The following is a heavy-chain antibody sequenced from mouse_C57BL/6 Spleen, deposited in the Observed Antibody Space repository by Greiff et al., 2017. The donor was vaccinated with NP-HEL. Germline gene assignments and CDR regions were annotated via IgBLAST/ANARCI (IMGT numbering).Heavy chain of an antibody. J-gene: IGHJ1*03. CDR2: IDPSDSYT. D-gene: IGHD2-1*01. V-gene: IGHV1-69*01. CDR3: ARCVTWYFDV. CDR1: GYTFTSYW. Sequence: QVQLQQSGAELVMPGASVKLSCKASGYTFTSYWMHWVKQRPGQGLEWIGEIDPSDSYTNYNQKFKGKSTLTVDKSSSTAYMQLSSLTSEDSAVYYCARCVTWYFDVWGTGTTVTVSS.